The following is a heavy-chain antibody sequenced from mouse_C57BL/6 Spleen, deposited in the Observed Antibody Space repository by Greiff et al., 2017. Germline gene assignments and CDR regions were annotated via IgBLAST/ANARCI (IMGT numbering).Heavy chain of an antibody. Sequence: EVKLMESGGGLVKPGGSLKLSCAASGYTFSDYGMHWVRQAPGKGLEWVAYISSGSSTIYYADTVKGRSTISIDNATNTLFMQLTRLESEDTAMDYCARSELLLRYAMDYWGQGTSVTVSS. CDR2: ISSGSSTI. CDR1: GYTFSDYG. D-gene: IGHD1-1*01. CDR3: ARSELLLRYAMDY. J-gene: IGHJ4*01. V-gene: IGHV5-17*01.